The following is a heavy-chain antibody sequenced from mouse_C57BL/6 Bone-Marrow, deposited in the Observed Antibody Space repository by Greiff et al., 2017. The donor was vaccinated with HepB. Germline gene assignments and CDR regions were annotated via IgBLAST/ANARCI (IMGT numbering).Heavy chain of an antibody. D-gene: IGHD1-1*01. CDR3: ARSTVGAY. Sequence: VQLQQSVAELVRPGASVKLSCTASGFNIKNTYMQWVQQRPEQGLEWIGRIDPANGNTKYAPKFQGKDTITADTSSNTAYLQLSSLTSEDTAIYCCARSTVGAYWGQGTLVTVSA. CDR2: IDPANGNT. J-gene: IGHJ3*01. V-gene: IGHV14-3*01. CDR1: GFNIKNTY.